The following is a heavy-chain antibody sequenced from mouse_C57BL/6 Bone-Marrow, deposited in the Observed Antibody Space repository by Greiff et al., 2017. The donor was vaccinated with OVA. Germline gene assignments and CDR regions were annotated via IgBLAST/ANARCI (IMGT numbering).Heavy chain of an antibody. J-gene: IGHJ4*01. D-gene: IGHD4-1*01. CDR1: GFTFSDFY. CDR2: SRNKANDYTT. Sequence: EVKLMESGGGLVQSGRSLRLSCATSGFTFSDFYMEWVRQAPGKGLEWIAASRNKANDYTTEYSASVKGRFIVSRDTSQSILYLQMNALRAEDTAIYYCARDAWDEGAMDYWGQGTSVTVSS. V-gene: IGHV7-1*01. CDR3: ARDAWDEGAMDY.